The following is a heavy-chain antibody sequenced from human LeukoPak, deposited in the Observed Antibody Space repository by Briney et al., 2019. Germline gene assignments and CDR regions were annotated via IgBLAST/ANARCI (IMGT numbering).Heavy chain of an antibody. Sequence: GGSLRLSCAASGFTFNRYWMHWVRQAPGKGLVRVSRISSDGSNTNYADSVKGRFTISRDNAENTLYLQMDSLTAEDTAVYYCARGSYQLPNDYWGQGTLVTVSS. CDR2: ISSDGSNT. D-gene: IGHD2-2*01. V-gene: IGHV3-74*01. J-gene: IGHJ4*02. CDR3: ARGSYQLPNDY. CDR1: GFTFNRYW.